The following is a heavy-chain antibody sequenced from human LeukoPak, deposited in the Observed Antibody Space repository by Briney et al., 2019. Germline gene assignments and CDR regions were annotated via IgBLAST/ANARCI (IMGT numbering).Heavy chain of an antibody. CDR2: ISSSSSTI. J-gene: IGHJ3*02. CDR3: ARSYYPTDDAFDI. Sequence: GGSLRLSCAASGFNFTNYNMNWVRQAPGKGLEWVSYISSSSSTIYYADSVKGRFTISRDNAKNSLYLQMDSLRDEDTAVYYCARSYYPTDDAFDIWGQGTMVTVSS. D-gene: IGHD3-10*01. CDR1: GFNFTNYN. V-gene: IGHV3-48*02.